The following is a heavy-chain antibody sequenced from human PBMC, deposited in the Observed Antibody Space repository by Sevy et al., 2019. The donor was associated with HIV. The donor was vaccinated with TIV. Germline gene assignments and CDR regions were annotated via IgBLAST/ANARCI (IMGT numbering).Heavy chain of an antibody. CDR2: ISGSGDTV. V-gene: IGHV3-11*01. CDR1: GFTFSDYY. J-gene: IGHJ6*02. CDR3: ARDHEKDGDLGDYYYFAMDV. D-gene: IGHD4-17*01. Sequence: GGSLRLSCAASGFTFSDYYMSWLRQAPGKGLEWLSYISGSGDTVYYADSVKGRFTISRDNAKNSLYLQMNSLRAEDTAVYYSARDHEKDGDLGDYYYFAMDVWGQGTTVTVSS.